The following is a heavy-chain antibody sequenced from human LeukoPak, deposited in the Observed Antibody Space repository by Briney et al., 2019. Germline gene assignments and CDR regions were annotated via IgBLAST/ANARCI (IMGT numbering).Heavy chain of an antibody. CDR2: VYNGGSA. Sequence: SETLSLTCTVSGGSMSTYYWSWIRQPPGKGLEWIAYVYNGGSANYNPSLKSRVSISVDTSKNQFSLKLASVTATDTAVYFCARGERLGPDFWGQGTLVTVSS. CDR1: GGSMSTYY. D-gene: IGHD1-1*01. V-gene: IGHV4-59*01. CDR3: ARGERLGPDF. J-gene: IGHJ4*02.